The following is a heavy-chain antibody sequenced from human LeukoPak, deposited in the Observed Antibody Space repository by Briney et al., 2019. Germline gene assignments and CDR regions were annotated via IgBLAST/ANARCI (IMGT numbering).Heavy chain of an antibody. CDR1: GFSFNNYA. CDR3: VKEGVEYSYSYGDY. Sequence: GGSLRLSCAASGFSFNNYAMYWVRQAPGKGLEWVALISYDGGDKYYAESMKGRITISRDNAENTLYLQMNNLRPDDTAFYFCVKEGVEYSYSYGDYWGQGTLVTVSS. D-gene: IGHD3-16*01. CDR2: ISYDGGDK. J-gene: IGHJ4*02. V-gene: IGHV3-30*18.